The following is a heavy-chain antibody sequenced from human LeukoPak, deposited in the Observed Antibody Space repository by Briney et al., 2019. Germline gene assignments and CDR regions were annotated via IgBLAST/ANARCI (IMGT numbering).Heavy chain of an antibody. CDR1: GYTFTGYY. Sequence: GASVKVSCKASGYTFTGYYMHWVRQAPGQGLEWMGWINPNSGGTNYAQKFRGRVTMTRDTSISTAYMELSRLRSDDTAVYYCARVGGGYDSSGYYRDWGQGTLVTVSS. V-gene: IGHV1-2*02. J-gene: IGHJ4*02. CDR3: ARVGGGYDSSGYYRD. CDR2: INPNSGGT. D-gene: IGHD3-22*01.